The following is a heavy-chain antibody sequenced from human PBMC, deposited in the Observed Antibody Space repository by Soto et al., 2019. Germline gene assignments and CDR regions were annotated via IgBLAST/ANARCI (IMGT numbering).Heavy chain of an antibody. V-gene: IGHV4-28*01. CDR2: IYYSGST. J-gene: IGHJ5*02. D-gene: IGHD1-1*01. CDR1: GYSISSSNW. Sequence: QVQLQESGPGLVKPSDTLSLTCAVSGYSISSSNWWGWIRQPPGKGLEWIGYIYYSGSTYYNPSLKSRVTLSVDTSKNQFSLNLSSVTAVDTAVYYCARTAWDDMPPNWFDPWGQGTLATVSS. CDR3: ARTAWDDMPPNWFDP.